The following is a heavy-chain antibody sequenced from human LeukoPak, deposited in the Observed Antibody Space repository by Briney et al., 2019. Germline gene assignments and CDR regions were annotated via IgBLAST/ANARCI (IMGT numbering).Heavy chain of an antibody. J-gene: IGHJ4*02. CDR2: MNPNSGNT. Sequence: ASVKVSCKASGYTFTSYDINWVRQAPGQGLEWMGWMNPNSGNTGYAQKFQGRVTITADESTSTAYMELSSLRSEDTAVYYCARQFENQLGYWGQGTLVTVSS. CDR1: GYTFTSYD. V-gene: IGHV1-8*01. CDR3: ARQFENQLGY. D-gene: IGHD2-2*01.